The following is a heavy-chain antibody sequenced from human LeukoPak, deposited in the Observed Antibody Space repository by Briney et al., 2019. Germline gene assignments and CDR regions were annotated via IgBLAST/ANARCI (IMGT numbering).Heavy chain of an antibody. CDR1: GFTFSSYS. D-gene: IGHD6-19*01. CDR2: ISGIGSYK. Sequence: KTGGSLRLSCAASGFTFSSYSMSWVRQAPGKGLEWLSSISGIGSYKYYAESVKGRFTISRDNAKNSLYLQMNSLRGEDTAVYYCARGYSSGWYDVGYWGQGTLVTVSS. V-gene: IGHV3-21*01. J-gene: IGHJ4*02. CDR3: ARGYSSGWYDVGY.